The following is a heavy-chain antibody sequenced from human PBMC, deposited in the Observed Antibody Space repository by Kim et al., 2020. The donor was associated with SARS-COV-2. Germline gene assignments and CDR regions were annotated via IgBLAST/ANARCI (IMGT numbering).Heavy chain of an antibody. J-gene: IGHJ4*02. CDR3: ARVCRGSSSWYYFDY. V-gene: IGHV3-11*05. Sequence: GGSLRLSCAASGFTFSDYYMSWIRQAPGKGLEWVSYISSSNSYTNYADSVKGRFTISRDNAKNSLYPEMNSLRAEDTAVYYCARVCRGSSSWYYFDYWGQGTLVTVSS. CDR2: ISSSNSYT. CDR1: GFTFSDYY. D-gene: IGHD6-13*01.